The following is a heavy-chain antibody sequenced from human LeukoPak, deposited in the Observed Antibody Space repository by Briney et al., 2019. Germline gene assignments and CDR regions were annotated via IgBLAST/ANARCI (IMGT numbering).Heavy chain of an antibody. D-gene: IGHD6-13*01. CDR2: IYYSGTT. J-gene: IGHJ4*02. Sequence: SETLSLTCTISGGSISNYYWSWIRQPPGKGLEWIGYIYYSGTTNYNPSLKSRVTISVDTSKNQFSLKLNSVTAADTAVYYCARGVYIAAAQYGYWGQGTLVTVSS. CDR1: GGSISNYY. CDR3: ARGVYIAAAQYGY. V-gene: IGHV4-59*01.